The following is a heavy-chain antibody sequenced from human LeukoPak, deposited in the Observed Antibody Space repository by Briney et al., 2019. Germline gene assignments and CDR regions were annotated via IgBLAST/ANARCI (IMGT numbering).Heavy chain of an antibody. D-gene: IGHD4-17*01. CDR2: IKQDGSEK. Sequence: GGSLRLSCAASGFTFSSYWMSWVRQAPGKGLEWVANIKQDGSEKYYVDSVKGRFTISRDNAKNSLYLQMNSLRAEDTAVYYCARPTQGDYEPFFDYWGQGTLVTVSS. V-gene: IGHV3-7*01. CDR1: GFTFSSYW. CDR3: ARPTQGDYEPFFDY. J-gene: IGHJ4*02.